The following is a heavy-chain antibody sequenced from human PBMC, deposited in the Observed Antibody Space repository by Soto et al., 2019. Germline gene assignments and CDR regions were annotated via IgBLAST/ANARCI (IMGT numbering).Heavy chain of an antibody. V-gene: IGHV1-69*13. CDR1: GGTFSSYA. CDR2: IIPIFGTA. Sequence: ASVKVSCKASGGTFSSYAISWVRQAPGQGLEWMGGIIPIFGTANYAQKFQGRVTITADESKNTLYLQMNSLRAEDTAVYYCAKEPGITMVRGVISTDDREPYYYYYRMDVWGQGTTVTVSS. J-gene: IGHJ6*02. CDR3: AKEPGITMVRGVISTDDREPYYYYYRMDV. D-gene: IGHD3-10*01.